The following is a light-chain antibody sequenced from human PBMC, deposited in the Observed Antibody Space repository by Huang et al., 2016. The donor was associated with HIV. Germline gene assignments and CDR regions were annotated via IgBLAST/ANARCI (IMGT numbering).Light chain of an antibody. V-gene: IGKV1-5*03. CDR3: QYGET. CDR2: KIS. CDR1: QNISSW. Sequence: DIQMTQSPSTLSAFVGDRLTTTCRASQNISSWLAWYQQKPRKAPRLLIYKISSLERGVPSRFSGSGSGTEFTRTISSLQPDDIGTYYCQYGETFGQGSKVEVK. J-gene: IGKJ1*01.